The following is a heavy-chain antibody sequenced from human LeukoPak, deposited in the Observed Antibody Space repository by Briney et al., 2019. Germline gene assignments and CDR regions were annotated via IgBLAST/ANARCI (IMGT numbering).Heavy chain of an antibody. D-gene: IGHD3-9*01. CDR1: GFTFDDYG. V-gene: IGHV3-20*04. CDR3: ATGNHYDILTGYYKGDYYYYMDV. Sequence: GGSLRLSCAASGFTFDDYGMSWVRQAPGKGLEWVSGINWNGGSTGYADSVKGRFTISRDNAKNSLYLQMNSLRAEDTALYYCATGNHYDILTGYYKGDYYYYMDVWGKGTTVTVSS. CDR2: INWNGGST. J-gene: IGHJ6*03.